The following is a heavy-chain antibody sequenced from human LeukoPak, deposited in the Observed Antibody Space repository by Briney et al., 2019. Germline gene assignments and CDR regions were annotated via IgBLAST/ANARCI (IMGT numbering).Heavy chain of an antibody. CDR1: GGTFSSYA. V-gene: IGHV1-69*06. D-gene: IGHD2-2*02. CDR3: ARGGSLDVVPAAIRKTHQFDY. Sequence: ASVKVSCKASGGTFSSYAISWVRQAPGQGLEWMGGIIPIFGTANYAQKFQGRITITADKSTSTASMELSSLRSEDTAVYYCARGGSLDVVPAAIRKTHQFDYWGQGTLVTVSS. CDR2: IIPIFGTA. J-gene: IGHJ4*02.